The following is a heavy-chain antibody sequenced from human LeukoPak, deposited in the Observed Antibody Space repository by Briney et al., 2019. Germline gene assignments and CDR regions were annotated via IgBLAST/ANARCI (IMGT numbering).Heavy chain of an antibody. CDR2: ISSSSSTI. J-gene: IGHJ4*02. D-gene: IGHD3-3*01. CDR3: ARMGPWSGYYTSFDY. V-gene: IGHV3-48*01. CDR1: GFTFSSYS. Sequence: GGSLRLSCAASGFTFSSYSMTWVRQAPGKGLEWVSYISSSSSTIYYADSVKGRFTISRDNAKNSLYLQMNSLRAEDTAVYYCARMGPWSGYYTSFDYWGQGTLVTVSS.